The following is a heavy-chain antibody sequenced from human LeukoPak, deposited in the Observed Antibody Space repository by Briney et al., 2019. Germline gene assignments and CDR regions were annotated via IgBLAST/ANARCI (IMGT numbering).Heavy chain of an antibody. Sequence: PSETLSLTCTVSGGSISSYYWSWIRQPPGKGLEWIGYIYNSGSTDYNPSLRSRVTISLDASKNQLSLKLSSVTAADTAMYYCARHYGSGLDWFDPWGQGTLVTVSS. D-gene: IGHD3-10*01. J-gene: IGHJ5*02. CDR2: IYNSGST. CDR3: ARHYGSGLDWFDP. CDR1: GGSISSYY. V-gene: IGHV4-59*08.